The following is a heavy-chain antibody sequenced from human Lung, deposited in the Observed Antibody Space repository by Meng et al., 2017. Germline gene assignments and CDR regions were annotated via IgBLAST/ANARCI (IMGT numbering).Heavy chain of an antibody. V-gene: IGHV4-4*07. D-gene: IGHD5/OR15-5a*01. CDR2: VYSSGSA. Sequence: QVQLQAVGPGLVKPSETLSLTCDVSGGSISGYFWTWIRQPAGKGLDWIGRVYSSGSANYNPSLKSRVTMSVDRSKNQFSLQLTSVTAADTAVYYCARGVGSLDFWGQGALVTVSS. J-gene: IGHJ4*02. CDR3: ARGVGSLDF. CDR1: GGSISGYF.